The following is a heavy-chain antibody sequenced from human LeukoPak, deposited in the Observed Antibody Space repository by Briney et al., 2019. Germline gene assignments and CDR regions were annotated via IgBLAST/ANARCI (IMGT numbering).Heavy chain of an antibody. D-gene: IGHD3-16*01. CDR2: IYTSGST. Sequence: SETLSLTCTVSGGSISSYYWSWIRQPAGKGLEWIGRIYTSGSTNYNPSLKSRVTISVDTSKNQFSLKLSSVTAADTAVYYCARHDLWGDPAIAFDIWGQGTMVTVSS. CDR3: ARHDLWGDPAIAFDI. CDR1: GGSISSYY. V-gene: IGHV4-4*07. J-gene: IGHJ3*02.